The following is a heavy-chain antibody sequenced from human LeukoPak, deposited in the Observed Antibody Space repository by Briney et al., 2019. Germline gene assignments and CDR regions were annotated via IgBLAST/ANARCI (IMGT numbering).Heavy chain of an antibody. CDR3: ARDVAARRTYNWFDP. Sequence: PGGSLRLSCAASGFTFSSYSMNWVRQAPGKGLEWFSSISSSSSYIYYAGSVKGRFTISRDNAKNSLYLQMNSLRAEDTAVYYCARDVAARRTYNWFDPWGQGTLVTVSS. CDR1: GFTFSSYS. V-gene: IGHV3-21*01. CDR2: ISSSSSYI. D-gene: IGHD6-6*01. J-gene: IGHJ5*02.